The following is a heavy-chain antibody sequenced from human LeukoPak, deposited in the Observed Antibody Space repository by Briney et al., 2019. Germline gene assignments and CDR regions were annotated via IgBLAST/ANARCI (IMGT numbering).Heavy chain of an antibody. CDR1: GGSFSGYY. CDR3: ARDFQGEQPDGNWFDP. Sequence: PSETLSLTCAVYGGSFSGYYWSWIRQPAGKGLEWIGRIYTSGSTNYNPSLKSRVTISVDTSKNQFSLKLSSVTAADTAVYYCARDFQGEQPDGNWFDPWGQGTLVTVSS. J-gene: IGHJ5*02. D-gene: IGHD1/OR15-1a*01. CDR2: IYTSGST. V-gene: IGHV4-4*07.